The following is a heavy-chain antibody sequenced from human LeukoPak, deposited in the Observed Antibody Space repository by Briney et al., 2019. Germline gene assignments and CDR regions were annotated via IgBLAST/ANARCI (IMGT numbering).Heavy chain of an antibody. J-gene: IGHJ2*01. V-gene: IGHV4-39*07. CDR1: GGSISSSSYY. D-gene: IGHD1-26*01. CDR3: ARKLPIVGARDWYFDL. Sequence: PSETLSLTCTVSGGSISSSSYYWGWIRQPPGKGLEWIGSIYYSGSTYYNPSLKSRVTISVDTSKNQFSLKLSSVTAADTAVYYCARKLPIVGARDWYFDLWGRGTLVTVSS. CDR2: IYYSGST.